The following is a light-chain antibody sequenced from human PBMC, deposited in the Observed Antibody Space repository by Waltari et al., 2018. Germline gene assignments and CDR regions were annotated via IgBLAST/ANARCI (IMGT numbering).Light chain of an antibody. CDR3: SSYAGRNNLGV. CDR1: SSDVGGSHY. Sequence: QSALTQPPSASGSPGQSVTISCTGTSSDVGGSHYASWYQQHPGEAPKLMIYEVSKRPSGVPGRFSGSKSGNTASLTVSGLQAEDEADYYCSSYAGRNNLGVFGGGTKLTVL. CDR2: EVS. V-gene: IGLV2-8*01. J-gene: IGLJ3*02.